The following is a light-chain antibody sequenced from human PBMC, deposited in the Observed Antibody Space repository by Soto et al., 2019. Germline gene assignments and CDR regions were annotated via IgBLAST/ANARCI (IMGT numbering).Light chain of an antibody. J-gene: IGLJ2*01. CDR2: HNS. Sequence: QSVLTQPPSVSGAPGQRITISCTGTSSTIGAGYDVHWYQQLPGTAPKLLIYHNSNRPSGVPDRFSASRSGTSASLAITGLQAEDEADYYCQSYDSSLNGHVVFGGGTKLTVL. CDR3: QSYDSSLNGHVV. CDR1: SSTIGAGYD. V-gene: IGLV1-40*01.